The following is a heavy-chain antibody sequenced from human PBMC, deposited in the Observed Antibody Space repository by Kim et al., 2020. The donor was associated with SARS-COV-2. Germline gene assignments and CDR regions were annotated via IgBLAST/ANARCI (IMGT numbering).Heavy chain of an antibody. Sequence: SVKVSCKASGGTFSSYAISWVRQAPGQGLEWMGGIIPIFGTANYAQKFQGRVTITADESTSTAYMELSSLRSEDTAVYYCASRYSGSYWGGYYYYGMDVWGQGTTVTVSS. CDR3: ASRYSGSYWGGYYYYGMDV. J-gene: IGHJ6*02. D-gene: IGHD1-26*01. V-gene: IGHV1-69*13. CDR2: IIPIFGTA. CDR1: GGTFSSYA.